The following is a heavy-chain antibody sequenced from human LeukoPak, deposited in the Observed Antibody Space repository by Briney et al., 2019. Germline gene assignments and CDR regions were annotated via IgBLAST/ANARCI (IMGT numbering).Heavy chain of an antibody. CDR2: INAGNGNT. Sequence: ASVKVSCKASGYTFTSYAMHWVRQAPGQRLEWMGWINAGNGNTKYSQKFQGRVTITRDTSASTAYMELSSLRSEDTAVYYCARDLSVVVRVFDYWGQGTLVTVSS. CDR1: GYTFTSYA. D-gene: IGHD3-22*01. V-gene: IGHV1-3*01. J-gene: IGHJ4*02. CDR3: ARDLSVVVRVFDY.